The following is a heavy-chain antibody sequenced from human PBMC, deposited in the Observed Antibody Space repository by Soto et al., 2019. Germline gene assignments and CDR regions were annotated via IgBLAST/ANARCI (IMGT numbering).Heavy chain of an antibody. Sequence: PSETLSLTCTVSGGSISSGGYYWGWIRQHPGKGLEWIGYIYYSGSTYYNPSLKSRVTISVDTSKNQFSLKLSSVTAADTAVYYCAREGGRYCTGGSCQVDYWGQGTLVTVSS. J-gene: IGHJ4*02. CDR2: IYYSGST. CDR1: GGSISSGGYY. D-gene: IGHD2-15*01. CDR3: AREGGRYCTGGSCQVDY. V-gene: IGHV4-31*03.